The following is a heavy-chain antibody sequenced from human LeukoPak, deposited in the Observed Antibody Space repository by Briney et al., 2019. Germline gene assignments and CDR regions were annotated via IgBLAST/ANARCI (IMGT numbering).Heavy chain of an antibody. D-gene: IGHD3-10*01. CDR2: IKGDGSTT. CDR1: GFTLSSFW. J-gene: IGHJ4*02. Sequence: GGSLRLSCAASGFTLSSFWMHWVSHGPGKGLLWVSRIKGDGSTTSYADSVRGRFTISRDNAKNTLYLQMNSLRAEDTAVYYCVRDVSYYRSGPHFDSWGQGTLVTVSS. V-gene: IGHV3-74*01. CDR3: VRDVSYYRSGPHFDS.